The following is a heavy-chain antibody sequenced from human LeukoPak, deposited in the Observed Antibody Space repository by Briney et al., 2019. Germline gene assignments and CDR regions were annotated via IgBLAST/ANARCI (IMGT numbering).Heavy chain of an antibody. CDR1: GYSFTDYY. V-gene: IGHV1-2*02. CDR2: INPNSGGT. J-gene: IGHJ4*02. D-gene: IGHD2-21*01. Sequence: ASVKVSCKTSGYSFTDYYMHWVRQAPGQGLDWMGWINPNSGGTSSAQKFQGRVTMTRDTSITTVYMEVSWLTSDDTAIYYCARADRLHGGPYLIGPRGQGTLVTVSS. CDR3: ARADRLHGGPYLIGP.